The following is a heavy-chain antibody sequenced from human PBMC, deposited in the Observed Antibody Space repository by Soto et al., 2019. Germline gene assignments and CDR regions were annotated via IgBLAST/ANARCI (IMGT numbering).Heavy chain of an antibody. V-gene: IGHV5-51*01. CDR3: ARQREAYCSIGRCPFAY. J-gene: IGHJ4*02. CDR1: GYSFTTYW. D-gene: IGHD2-2*01. CDR2: IYPGDSDA. Sequence: EVQLVQSGAEVKKPGESLKISCKASGYSFTTYWIGWVRQMPGKGLEWMGIIYPGDSDARYSPSFQGQVTISADKSINPAYLQWSSLKASDTALYYCARQREAYCSIGRCPFAYWGQGSLVTVSS.